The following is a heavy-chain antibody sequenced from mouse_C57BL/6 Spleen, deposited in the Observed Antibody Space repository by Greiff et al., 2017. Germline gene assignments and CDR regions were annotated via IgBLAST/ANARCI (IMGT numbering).Heavy chain of an antibody. D-gene: IGHD1-1*01. Sequence: QVQLQQPGAELVKPGASVKMSCKASGYTFTSYWITWVKQRPGQGLAWIGDIYPGSGSTNYNEKFKSKATLTVDTSSSTAYMQLSSLTSEDSAVYYCARPYYYGSSHFDYWGQGTTLTVSS. V-gene: IGHV1-55*01. J-gene: IGHJ2*01. CDR3: ARPYYYGSSHFDY. CDR1: GYTFTSYW. CDR2: IYPGSGST.